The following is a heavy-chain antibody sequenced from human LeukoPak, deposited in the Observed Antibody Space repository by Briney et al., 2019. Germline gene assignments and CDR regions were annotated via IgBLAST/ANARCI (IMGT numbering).Heavy chain of an antibody. D-gene: IGHD1-26*01. CDR3: ARAHSGSYSDVYYFDY. J-gene: IGHJ4*02. Sequence: TSETLSLTCAVSGGSISSGGYSWSWIRQPPGKGLEWIGYIYHSGSTYYNPSLKSRVTISVDRSKNQFSLKLSSVTAADTAVYYCARAHSGSYSDVYYFDYWGQGTLVTVSS. V-gene: IGHV4-30-2*01. CDR2: IYHSGST. CDR1: GGSISSGGYS.